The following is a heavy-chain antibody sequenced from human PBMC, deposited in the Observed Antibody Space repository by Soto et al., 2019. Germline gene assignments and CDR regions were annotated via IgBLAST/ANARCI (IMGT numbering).Heavy chain of an antibody. Sequence: QVQLVQSGAEVRQPASSVKVSCKTSGGTVSSYAISWVRQAPGQGLEWMGGIVPIVGTTTYAQKFQGRVTITADEATSTAYMQLSRLRSDDTAVYYCVRVVAIPGYPDHWGQGTLVTVSS. D-gene: IGHD5-12*01. CDR1: GGTVSSYA. V-gene: IGHV1-69*12. CDR2: IVPIVGTT. J-gene: IGHJ4*02. CDR3: VRVVAIPGYPDH.